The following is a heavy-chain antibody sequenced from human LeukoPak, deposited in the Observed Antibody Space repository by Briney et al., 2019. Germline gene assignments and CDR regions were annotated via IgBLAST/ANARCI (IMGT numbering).Heavy chain of an antibody. CDR3: ASRSSSWLNDAFDI. CDR2: IYSGGST. Sequence: GGSLRLSCAASGFTVSSNYMSWVRQAPGKGLEWVSVIYSGGSTYYADSVKGRFTISRDNSKNTLYLQMNSLRAEDTAVYYCASRSSSWLNDAFDIWGQGTKVTVSS. D-gene: IGHD6-13*01. J-gene: IGHJ3*02. CDR1: GFTVSSNY. V-gene: IGHV3-53*01.